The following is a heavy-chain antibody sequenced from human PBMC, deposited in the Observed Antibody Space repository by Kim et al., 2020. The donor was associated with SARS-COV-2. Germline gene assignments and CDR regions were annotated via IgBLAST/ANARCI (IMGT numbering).Heavy chain of an antibody. J-gene: IGHJ4*02. D-gene: IGHD3-3*01. V-gene: IGHV3-30*18. CDR3: ANDFPITIFGVVSNPFDY. CDR2: ISYDGSNK. Sequence: GGSLRLSCAASGFTFSSYGMHWVRQAPGKGLEWVAVISYDGSNKYYADSVKGRFTISRDNSKNTLYLQMNSLRAEDTAVYYCANDFPITIFGVVSNPFDYWGQGTLVTVSS. CDR1: GFTFSSYG.